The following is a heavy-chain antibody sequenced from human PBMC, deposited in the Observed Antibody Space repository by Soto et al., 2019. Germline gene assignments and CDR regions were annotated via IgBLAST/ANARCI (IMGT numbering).Heavy chain of an antibody. CDR1: GFTFSRYA. V-gene: IGHV3-30-3*01. J-gene: IGHJ6*02. Sequence: QGQLVESGGGVIQPGGSLRLSCAASGFTFSRYAMHWVRQAPGKGLEWVALTSFDGGDKFYSDSVKGRFTISRDNSENTLYLQMNSLRGDDTAVYYCARKCSSTSCHYFYYSYGMDVWGPGTTVTVSS. CDR2: TSFDGGDK. D-gene: IGHD2-2*01. CDR3: ARKCSSTSCHYFYYSYGMDV.